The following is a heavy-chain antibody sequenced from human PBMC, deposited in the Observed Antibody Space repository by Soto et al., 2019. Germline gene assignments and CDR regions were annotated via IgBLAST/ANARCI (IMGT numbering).Heavy chain of an antibody. V-gene: IGHV1-69*13. Sequence: SSVKVSCKASGATFSSYSISCVGQSPEQGLEWMGGIIPIFGTANYGQKFQGRVTITVDESTSTAYMELSSLRSEDTAVYYCARAYSYDSSGYYPYYYYYYGMDVWGQGTTVTVSS. CDR1: GATFSSYS. D-gene: IGHD3-22*01. CDR3: ARAYSYDSSGYYPYYYYYYGMDV. CDR2: IIPIFGTA. J-gene: IGHJ6*02.